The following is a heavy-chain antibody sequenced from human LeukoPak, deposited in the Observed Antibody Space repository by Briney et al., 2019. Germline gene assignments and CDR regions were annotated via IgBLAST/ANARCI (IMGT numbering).Heavy chain of an antibody. J-gene: IGHJ4*02. V-gene: IGHV4-38-2*02. D-gene: IGHD4-23*01. CDR1: GYSISSGYY. Sequence: PSETLSLTCAVSGYSISSGYYWGWIRQPPGKGLEWIGSIYHSGSTCYNPSLKSRVTISVDTSKNQFSLKLSSVTAADTAVYYCARDPYGGYDYWGQGTLVTVSS. CDR2: IYHSGST. CDR3: ARDPYGGYDY.